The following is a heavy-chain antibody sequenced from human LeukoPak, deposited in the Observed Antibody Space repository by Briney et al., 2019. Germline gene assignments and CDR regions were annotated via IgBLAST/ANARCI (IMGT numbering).Heavy chain of an antibody. J-gene: IGHJ3*02. CDR2: SWFDGKNK. CDR1: GFTFSSHG. CDR3: AKDLGIEGYCSSINRYAIGSLHI. V-gene: IGHV3-33*06. Sequence: GGSLRLSCVRSGFTFSSHGMHWVRQAPGKGLEWVAVSWFDGKNKYYADSVKGRFTISRDNSKNMLYLQMNSLRTDDTALYYCAKDLGIEGYCSSINRYAIGSLHIWGQGTMVTVSS. D-gene: IGHD2-2*01.